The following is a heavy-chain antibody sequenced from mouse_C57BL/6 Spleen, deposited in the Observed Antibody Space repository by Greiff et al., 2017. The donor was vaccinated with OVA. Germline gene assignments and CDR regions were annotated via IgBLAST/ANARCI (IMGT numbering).Heavy chain of an antibody. D-gene: IGHD1-1*01. CDR1: GFTFSSYA. CDR3: ARDRAVVATDYFDY. V-gene: IGHV5-4*01. CDR2: ISDGGSYT. J-gene: IGHJ2*01. Sequence: EVMLVESGGGLVKPGGSLKLSCAASGFTFSSYAMSWVRQTPEKRLEWVATISDGGSYTYYPDNVKGRFTISRDNAKNNLYLQMSHLKSEDTAMYYCARDRAVVATDYFDYWGQGTTLTVSS.